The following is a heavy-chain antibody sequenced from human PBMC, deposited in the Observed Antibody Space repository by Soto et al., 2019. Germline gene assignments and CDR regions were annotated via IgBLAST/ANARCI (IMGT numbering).Heavy chain of an antibody. D-gene: IGHD3-10*01. V-gene: IGHV2-5*02. J-gene: IGHJ6*02. CDR2: IYWDNDK. Sequence: QITLKESGPPLVKPTQTLTLTCTFSGLSLTTSGVGVSWIRQPPGKALEWLAVIYWDNDKRFSPSLKTRLTITTAPSKNQLILTMTNMDPVDTGTYYCSQGGSGSYYGMDVWGQGTTVTVSS. CDR1: GLSLTTSGVG. CDR3: SQGGSGSYYGMDV.